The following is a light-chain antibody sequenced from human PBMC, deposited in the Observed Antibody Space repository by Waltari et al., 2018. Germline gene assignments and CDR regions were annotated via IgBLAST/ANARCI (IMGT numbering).Light chain of an antibody. CDR2: NAS. CDR3: QQYSDWVRIT. V-gene: IGKV3-15*01. Sequence: EIVMTQSPATLSVSPGERATLSCRASQSVGFHLAWYQQKCGQAPRLLIYNASTRATDIPARFSGGGSGTEFTLTVSSLQSEDLAVYYCQQYSDWVRITFGQGTRLEIK. CDR1: QSVGFH. J-gene: IGKJ5*01.